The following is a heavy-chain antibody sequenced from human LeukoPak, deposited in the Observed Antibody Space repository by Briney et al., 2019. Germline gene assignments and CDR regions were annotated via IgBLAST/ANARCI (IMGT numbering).Heavy chain of an antibody. CDR2: INADSGGT. V-gene: IGHV1-2*02. D-gene: IGHD3-10*01. CDR3: ARDAISRGIIDY. Sequence: ASVKVSCKASGYTFSDYYIHWVRQAPGQGLEWMGWINADSGGTNYAQKFQGRVTMTRDTSINTAYMELGRLRSDDTAVYWCARDAISRGIIDYWGQGTLITVSS. CDR1: GYTFSDYY. J-gene: IGHJ4*02.